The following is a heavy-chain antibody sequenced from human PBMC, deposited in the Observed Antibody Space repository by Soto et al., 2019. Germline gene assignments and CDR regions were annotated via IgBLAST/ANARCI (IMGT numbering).Heavy chain of an antibody. CDR2: ISSSSSYI. D-gene: IGHD3-16*01. V-gene: IGHV3-21*01. CDR3: AREVDRLGEFHPLDY. J-gene: IGHJ4*02. CDR1: GFTFSSYS. Sequence: GGSLRLSCAASGFTFSSYSMNWVRQAPGKGLEWVSSISSSSSYIYYADSVKGRFTISRDNAKNSLYLQMNSLRAEDTAVYYCAREVDRLGEFHPLDYWGQGTLVTVSS.